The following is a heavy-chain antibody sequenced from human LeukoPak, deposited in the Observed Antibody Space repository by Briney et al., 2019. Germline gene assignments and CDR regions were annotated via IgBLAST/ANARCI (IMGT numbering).Heavy chain of an antibody. CDR3: ARHGSSWYLHY. V-gene: IGHV5-51*01. CDR1: GYMFSSYW. Sequence: GESLKISCKGSGYMFSSYWIAWVRQMPEKGLEWMGIIYPGDSDTRYSPSFQGQVTISADKSISTAYLQWSSLKASDTAMYYCARHGSSWYLHYWGQGTLVTVSS. J-gene: IGHJ4*02. D-gene: IGHD6-13*01. CDR2: IYPGDSDT.